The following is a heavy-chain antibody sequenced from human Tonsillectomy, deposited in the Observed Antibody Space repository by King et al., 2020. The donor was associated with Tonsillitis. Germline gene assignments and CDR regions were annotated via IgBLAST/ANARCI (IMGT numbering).Heavy chain of an antibody. CDR2: ISSGTSSI. J-gene: IGHJ4*02. CDR3: AREAFYFVGTNYYAEVSFDY. V-gene: IGHV3-48*04. CDR1: GFTFSNYN. Sequence: VQLVESGGGLVQPGGSLRLSCAASGFTFSNYNMNWVRQAPGKGLEWISYISSGTSSIYYADSVKGRFTISRDNAKDSLYLQMNSLRAEDTAVYYCAREAFYFVGTNYYAEVSFDYWGQGILVTVSS. D-gene: IGHD3/OR15-3a*01.